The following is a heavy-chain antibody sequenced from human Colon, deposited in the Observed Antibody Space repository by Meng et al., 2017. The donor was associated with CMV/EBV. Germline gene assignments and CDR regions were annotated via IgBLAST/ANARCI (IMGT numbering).Heavy chain of an antibody. D-gene: IGHD6-19*01. CDR1: GFTFSSVP. CDR2: ISGNGDTT. Sequence: GESLKISCTASGFTFSSVPMNWVRQAPGKGLEWVSFISGNGDTTHYADSVKGRFTISRDNAKNSLYLQMNSLRAEDTAVYYCARCEGDPDRGVAGTLVDYWGQGTLVTVSS. CDR3: ARCEGDPDRGVAGTLVDY. V-gene: IGHV3-23*01. J-gene: IGHJ4*02.